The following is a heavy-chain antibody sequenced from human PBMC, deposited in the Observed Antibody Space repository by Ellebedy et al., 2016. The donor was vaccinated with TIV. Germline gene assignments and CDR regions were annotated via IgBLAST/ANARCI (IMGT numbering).Heavy chain of an antibody. V-gene: IGHV3-7*03. Sequence: PGGSLRLSCATSGFIFSNYWMSWVRHVPGKGLEWVASIKDDGSEKYYLESVKGRFTISRDNAKNSLHLQMNSLTAEDTAVYYCARYDGSGYALEYWGQGTLVTVSS. D-gene: IGHD3-22*01. CDR1: GFIFSNYW. J-gene: IGHJ4*02. CDR3: ARYDGSGYALEY. CDR2: IKDDGSEK.